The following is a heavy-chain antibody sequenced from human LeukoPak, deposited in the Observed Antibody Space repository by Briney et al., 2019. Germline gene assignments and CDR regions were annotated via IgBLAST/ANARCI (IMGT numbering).Heavy chain of an antibody. CDR2: IHYSGST. V-gene: IGHV4-39*07. CDR1: GGSISSSSYY. J-gene: IGHJ4*02. D-gene: IGHD2-2*01. Sequence: SETLSLTCTVSGGSISSSSYYWGWIRQPPGKGLEWIGSIHYSGSTYYNPSLKRRVTISIDTSKNQFSLKLSSVTAADTAVYYCARERREQLLPPYTRSVTYFDYWGQGTLVTVSS. CDR3: ARERREQLLPPYTRSVTYFDY.